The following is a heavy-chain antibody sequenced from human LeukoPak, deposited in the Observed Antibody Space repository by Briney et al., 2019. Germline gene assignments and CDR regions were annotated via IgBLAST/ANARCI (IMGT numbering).Heavy chain of an antibody. Sequence: SETLSLTYTVSGGSISSYYWSWIRQPPGKGLEWIGYIYYSGSTNYNPSLKSRVTISVDTSKNQISLRLSSVTAADTAVYYCTRGDCGGDCYVDYWGQGTLVTVSS. J-gene: IGHJ4*02. V-gene: IGHV4-59*01. CDR2: IYYSGST. CDR1: GGSISSYY. D-gene: IGHD2-21*01. CDR3: TRGDCGGDCYVDY.